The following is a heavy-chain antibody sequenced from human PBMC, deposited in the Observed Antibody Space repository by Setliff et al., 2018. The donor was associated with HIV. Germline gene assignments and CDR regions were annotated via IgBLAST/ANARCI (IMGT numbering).Heavy chain of an antibody. Sequence: PSETLSLTCTVSGGSISSHFWSWVRQPPGKGLEWIGSIYYSGSTNYNPSLKSRVTISVVTSKNQFSLKLSSVTAADTAAYYCARGTLYYDYVWGTPFPFDYWGQGTLVTVSS. V-gene: IGHV4-59*11. CDR1: GGSISSHF. CDR2: IYYSGST. D-gene: IGHD3-16*01. CDR3: ARGTLYYDYVWGTPFPFDY. J-gene: IGHJ4*02.